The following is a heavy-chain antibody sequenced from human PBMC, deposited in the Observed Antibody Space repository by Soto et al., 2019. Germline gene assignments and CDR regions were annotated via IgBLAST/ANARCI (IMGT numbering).Heavy chain of an antibody. D-gene: IGHD2-21*02. CDR1: GFTFRSYS. CDR3: ARAPWGGDSYGMDV. V-gene: IGHV3-21*01. J-gene: IGHJ6*02. Sequence: EVQLVESGGGLVKPGGSLRLSCAASGFTFRSYSMNWVRQAPGKGLEWVSSISSSSSYIYYADSVKGRFTISRDNAKNSLYLQMNSLRAEDTAVYYCARAPWGGDSYGMDVWGQGTTVTVSS. CDR2: ISSSSSYI.